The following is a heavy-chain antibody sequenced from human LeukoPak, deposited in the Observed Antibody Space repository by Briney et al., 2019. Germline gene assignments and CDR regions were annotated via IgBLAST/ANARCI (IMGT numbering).Heavy chain of an antibody. Sequence: PSETLSLTCTVSGGSISSGDYYWSWIRQPPGKGLEWTGYIYYSGSTYYNPSLKSRVTISVDTSKNQFSLKLSSVTAADTAVYYCARAPPAADNRFDPWGQGTLVTVSS. CDR3: ARAPPAADNRFDP. V-gene: IGHV4-30-4*01. J-gene: IGHJ5*02. CDR1: GGSISSGDYY. D-gene: IGHD2-2*01. CDR2: IYYSGST.